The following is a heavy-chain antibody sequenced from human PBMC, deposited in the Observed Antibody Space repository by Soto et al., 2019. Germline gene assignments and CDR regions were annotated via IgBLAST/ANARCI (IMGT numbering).Heavy chain of an antibody. CDR2: INHSGST. J-gene: IGHJ6*02. CDR3: ASDAGKKYYDFWSGYSAGMDV. CDR1: GGSFSGYY. Sequence: PSETLSLTCAVYGGSFSGYYWSWIRQPPGKGLEWIGEINHSGSTNYNPSLKSRVTISVDTSKNQFSLKLSSVTAADTAVYYCASDAGKKYYDFWSGYSAGMDVWGQGTTVTVS. V-gene: IGHV4-34*01. D-gene: IGHD3-3*01.